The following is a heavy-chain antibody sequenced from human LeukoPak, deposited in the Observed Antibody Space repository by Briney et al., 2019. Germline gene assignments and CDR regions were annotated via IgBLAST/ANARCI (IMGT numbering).Heavy chain of an antibody. D-gene: IGHD3-10*01. V-gene: IGHV1-69*02. J-gene: IGHJ3*02. CDR1: GGTLSSYT. Sequence: ASVTVSRKPSGGTLSSYTISGVRQAPGQGVEWVGRIFPILGIANYAQKFQGRVTITADKSTSTGYMELRSLRSEDTAVYCCVSYSDAFDIWGQGTMVTVSS. CDR2: IFPILGIA. CDR3: VSYSDAFDI.